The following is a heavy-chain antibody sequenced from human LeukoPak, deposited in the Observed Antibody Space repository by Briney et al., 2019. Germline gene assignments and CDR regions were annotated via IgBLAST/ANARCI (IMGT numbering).Heavy chain of an antibody. Sequence: GGSLRLSCAASGFTFSSFGMSWVRQAPGKGLEWVSDISGSGGSTYYADSVKGRFTISRDNSKNTLYLQMNSLRAEDTAVYYCARDGVTITYYFDYWGQGTLVTVSS. J-gene: IGHJ4*02. V-gene: IGHV3-23*01. D-gene: IGHD4-23*01. CDR2: ISGSGGST. CDR1: GFTFSSFG. CDR3: ARDGVTITYYFDY.